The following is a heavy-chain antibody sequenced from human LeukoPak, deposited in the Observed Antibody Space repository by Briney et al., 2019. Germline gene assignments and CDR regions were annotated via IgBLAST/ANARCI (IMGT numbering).Heavy chain of an antibody. CDR1: GGSIGSGGYY. CDR3: ARVPPYYYDSSGYYTGTHFDY. CDR2: IYYSGST. D-gene: IGHD3-22*01. V-gene: IGHV4-31*03. J-gene: IGHJ4*02. Sequence: PSETLSLTCTVSGGSIGSGGYYWSWIRQHPGKGLEWIGYIYYSGSTYYNPSLKSRVTISVDTSKNQFSLKLSSVTAADTAVYYCARVPPYYYDSSGYYTGTHFDYWGQGTLVTVSS.